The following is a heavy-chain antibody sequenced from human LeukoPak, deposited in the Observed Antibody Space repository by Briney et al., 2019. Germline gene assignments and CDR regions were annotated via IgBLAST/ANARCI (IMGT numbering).Heavy chain of an antibody. V-gene: IGHV4-34*01. J-gene: IGHJ4*02. D-gene: IGHD6-19*01. CDR2: INHSGST. CDR3: ARDSSGWLDY. Sequence: PSETLSLTCAVYGGSFSGYYWSWIRQPPGKGLEWIGEINHSGSTNYNPSLKSRVTISVDTSKNQFSLKLSSVTAADTAVYYCARDSSGWLDYWGQGTLVTVSS. CDR1: GGSFSGYY.